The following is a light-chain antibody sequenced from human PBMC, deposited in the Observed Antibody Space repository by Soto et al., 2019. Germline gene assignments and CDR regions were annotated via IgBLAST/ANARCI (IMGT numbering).Light chain of an antibody. CDR1: QSVSSSY. V-gene: IGKV3-20*01. J-gene: IGKJ1*01. CDR2: GAS. CDR3: QQYGSSPPWT. Sequence: EIVLTQSPGTLSLSPGERATLSCRASQSVSSSYLAWYQQKPGQAPRLLIYGASSRATGSPDRFSGGGSGTDFTLTISRLEPEDFEVYYCQQYGSSPPWTFGHGTKVEIK.